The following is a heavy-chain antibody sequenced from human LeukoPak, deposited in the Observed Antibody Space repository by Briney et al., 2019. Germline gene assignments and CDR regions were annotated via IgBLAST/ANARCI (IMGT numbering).Heavy chain of an antibody. D-gene: IGHD3-22*01. V-gene: IGHV4-61*02. CDR2: IYTSGST. Sequence: SETLSLTCTVSGGSISSGSYYWSWIRQPAGKGLEWIGRIYTSGSTNYNPSLKSRVTMSVDTSKNQFSLKLSTVTAADTAVYYCAREDYDSSGYQSPFDYWGQGTLVTVSS. CDR1: GGSISSGSYY. J-gene: IGHJ4*02. CDR3: AREDYDSSGYQSPFDY.